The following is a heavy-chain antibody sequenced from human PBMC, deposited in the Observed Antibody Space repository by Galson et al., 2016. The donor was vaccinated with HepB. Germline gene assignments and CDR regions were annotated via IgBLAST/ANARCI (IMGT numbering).Heavy chain of an antibody. Sequence: LRLSCAASAFRFSFYAMHWVRQAPGKGLEWVAHISHDGGREYYADSVRGRFTVSRDNSTNTLDLQMHNLRPEDTAIYYCGRSATYGDYVADYRGQGTLVTVSS. CDR3: GRSATYGDYVADY. J-gene: IGHJ4*02. V-gene: IGHV3-30*14. CDR2: ISHDGGRE. CDR1: AFRFSFYA. D-gene: IGHD4-17*01.